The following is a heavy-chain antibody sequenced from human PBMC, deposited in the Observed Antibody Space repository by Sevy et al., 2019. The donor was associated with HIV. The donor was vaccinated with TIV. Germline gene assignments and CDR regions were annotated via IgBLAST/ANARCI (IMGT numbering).Heavy chain of an antibody. CDR1: GFTFSSYE. CDR2: ISSSGTTI. CDR3: ARKGGAYDIGFDP. D-gene: IGHD3-22*01. J-gene: IGHJ5*02. V-gene: IGHV3-48*03. Sequence: GGSLRLSCAASGFTFSSYEMTWVRQAPGKGLEWISSISSSGTTIYYGDSVKGRFTISRDNPKNSLYLQMNSLRAEDTAVYYCARKGGAYDIGFDPWGQGTLVTVSS.